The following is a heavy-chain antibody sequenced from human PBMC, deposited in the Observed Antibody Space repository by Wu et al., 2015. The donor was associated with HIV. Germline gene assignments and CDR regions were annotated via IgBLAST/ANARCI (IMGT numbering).Heavy chain of an antibody. Sequence: QVQXVQSGAEVKKPGASVKVSCKASGYTFTSYYMHWVRQAPGQGLEWMGIINPSGGSTSYAQKFQGRVTMTRDTSTSTVYMELSSLRSEDTAVYYCARDRELAVAANEDAFDIWGQGTMVTVSS. D-gene: IGHD6-19*01. CDR2: INPSGGST. CDR3: ARDRELAVAANEDAFDI. CDR1: GYTFTSYY. V-gene: IGHV1-46*01. J-gene: IGHJ3*02.